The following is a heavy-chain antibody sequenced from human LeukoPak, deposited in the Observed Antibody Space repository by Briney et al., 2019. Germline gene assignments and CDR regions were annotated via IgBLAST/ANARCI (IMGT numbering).Heavy chain of an antibody. CDR1: GYTFTGYY. CDR3: ARGKGGYNYRGSFDY. Sequence: GASVKVSCKASGYTFTGYYMHWVRQAPGQGLEWMGWINPNSGGTNYAQKFQGRVTMTRDTSISTAYMELSRLRSDDTAVYYCARGKGGYNYRGSFDYWGQGTLVTVSS. J-gene: IGHJ4*02. V-gene: IGHV1-2*02. D-gene: IGHD5-24*01. CDR2: INPNSGGT.